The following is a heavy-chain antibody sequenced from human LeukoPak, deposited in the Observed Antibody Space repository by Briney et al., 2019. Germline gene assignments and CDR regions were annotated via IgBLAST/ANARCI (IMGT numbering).Heavy chain of an antibody. CDR1: GYTLTGFY. CDR2: INPNSGGT. CDR3: ASSSYFDLDAFDI. Sequence: ASVKVSCKASGYTLTGFYIHWMRQAPGQGLEGMGWINPNSGGTNYAQKFQGRVTPSRDTSISTAYMELTRLRSDDAAVYYCASSSYFDLDAFDIWGQGTMVTVSS. J-gene: IGHJ3*02. D-gene: IGHD2-2*01. V-gene: IGHV1-2*02.